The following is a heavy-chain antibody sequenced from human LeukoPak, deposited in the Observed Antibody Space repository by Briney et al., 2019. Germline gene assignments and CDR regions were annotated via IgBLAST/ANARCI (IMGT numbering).Heavy chain of an antibody. CDR2: INHSGST. D-gene: IGHD3-3*01. V-gene: IGHV4-34*01. J-gene: IGHJ3*02. CDR3: ARWDSGEWFHDAFDI. CDR1: GGSFSGYY. Sequence: SETLSLTCAVYGGSFSGYYWSWIRQPPGKGLEWIGEINHSGSTNYNPSLKSRVTISVDTSKNQFSLKLSSVTAADTAVYYCARWDSGEWFHDAFDIWGQGTRVTVSS.